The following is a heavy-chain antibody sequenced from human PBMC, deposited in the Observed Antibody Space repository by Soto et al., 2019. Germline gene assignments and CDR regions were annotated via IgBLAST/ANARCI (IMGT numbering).Heavy chain of an antibody. CDR1: GFTFSSYV. V-gene: IGHV3-23*01. J-gene: IGHJ6*02. CDR3: ARGPRAPPPHDYGMDV. Sequence: EVQLLESGGGLVQPGGSLRLSCAASGFTFSSYVMNWVRQAPGKGLGWVAAISGSGGSTYYGDSVEGRFTVSRDNPKNTLYLQMNSLRAEDTAVYYCARGPRAPPPHDYGMDVWGQGTTVTVSS. CDR2: ISGSGGST.